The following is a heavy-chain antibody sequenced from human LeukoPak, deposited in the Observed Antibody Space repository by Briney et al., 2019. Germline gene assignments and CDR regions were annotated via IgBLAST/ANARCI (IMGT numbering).Heavy chain of an antibody. CDR3: ARDDSHGYHFFDS. D-gene: IGHD3-22*01. CDR1: GFTVSTYY. Sequence: PGGSLRLSCAASGFTVSTYYMTWVRQAPGKGLEWVSSISGSGEFIYYGDSVKGRVTISRDNGKNSLYLQMNSVRPEDMAVYYCARDDSHGYHFFDSWGRGTLVTVSS. CDR2: ISGSGEFI. J-gene: IGHJ4*02. V-gene: IGHV3-21*01.